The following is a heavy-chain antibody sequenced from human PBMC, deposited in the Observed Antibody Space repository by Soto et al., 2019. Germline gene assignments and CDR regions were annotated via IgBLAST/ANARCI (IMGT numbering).Heavy chain of an antibody. J-gene: IGHJ4*02. V-gene: IGHV4-31*03. D-gene: IGHD6-13*01. Sequence: QVQLQESGPGLVKPSQTLSLICTVSGGSINSGGYYWNWIRQHPGKGLEWIGYIFYSGSTYYNPYRRSRVTISADTSENQFSLNLSCVTGADTAVYFCARGYRQSGDSSSWVFDYWGQGTLVNVSS. CDR1: GGSINSGGYY. CDR2: IFYSGST. CDR3: ARGYRQSGDSSSWVFDY.